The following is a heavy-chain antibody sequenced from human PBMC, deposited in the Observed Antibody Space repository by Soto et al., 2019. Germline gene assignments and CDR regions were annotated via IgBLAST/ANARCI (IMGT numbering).Heavy chain of an antibody. Sequence: SQTLSLTCAISGDSVSSNSAAWNWIRQSPSRGLEWLGRTYYRSKWYNDYAVSVKSRITINPDTSKNQFSLQLNSVTPEDTAVYYCATSGVAVAASSLFVDYYYYMDVWGKGTTVTVSS. CDR1: GDSVSSNSAA. V-gene: IGHV6-1*01. CDR2: TYYRSKWYN. CDR3: ATSGVAVAASSLFVDYYYYMDV. J-gene: IGHJ6*03. D-gene: IGHD6-19*01.